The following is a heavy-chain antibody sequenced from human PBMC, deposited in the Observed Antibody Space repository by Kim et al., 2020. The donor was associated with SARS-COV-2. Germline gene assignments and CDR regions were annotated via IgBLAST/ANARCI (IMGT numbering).Heavy chain of an antibody. D-gene: IGHD3-22*01. Sequence: GGSLRLSCAASGFTFSDYGMHWVRQAPGKGLEWVAVIWYDGSNKYYVDSVKGRFTISRDNSKNTLYLQMNSLRAEDTAVYYCAREFRDESSGYNFDYWGQGTLVTVSS. CDR3: AREFRDESSGYNFDY. CDR2: IWYDGSNK. J-gene: IGHJ4*02. V-gene: IGHV3-33*01. CDR1: GFTFSDYG.